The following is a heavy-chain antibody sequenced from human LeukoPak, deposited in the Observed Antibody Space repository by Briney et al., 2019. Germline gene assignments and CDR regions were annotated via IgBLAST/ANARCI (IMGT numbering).Heavy chain of an antibody. V-gene: IGHV4-34*01. D-gene: IGHD7-27*01. J-gene: IGHJ6*02. CDR2: INHSGST. CDR1: GGSFSGYY. CDR3: ARGALGTYYYGMDV. Sequence: SETLSLTCAVYGGSFSGYYWSWTRQPPGKGLEWIGEINHSGSTNYNPSLKSRVTISVDTSKNQFSLKLSSVTAADTAVYYCARGALGTYYYGMDVWGQGTTVTVSS.